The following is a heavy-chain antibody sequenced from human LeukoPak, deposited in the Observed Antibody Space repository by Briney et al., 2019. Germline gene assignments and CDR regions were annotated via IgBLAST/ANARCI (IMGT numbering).Heavy chain of an antibody. J-gene: IGHJ4*02. CDR2: IYHSGST. CDR1: GGSISSSNW. D-gene: IGHD3-3*01. CDR3: ARDLTTIFGVVIIRD. Sequence: KSSETLSLTCAVSGGSISSSNWWSWVRQPPGKGLEWIGEIYHSGSTNYNPSLKSRVTISVDKSKNQFSLKLSSVTAADTAVYYCARDLTTIFGVVIIRDWGQGTLVTVSS. V-gene: IGHV4-4*02.